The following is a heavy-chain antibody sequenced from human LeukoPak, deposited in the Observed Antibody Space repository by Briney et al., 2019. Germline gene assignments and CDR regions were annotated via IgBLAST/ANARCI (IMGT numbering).Heavy chain of an antibody. V-gene: IGHV3-30*03. CDR2: LTFDGNHQ. Sequence: PGGSLRLSCAASGFTFSSFGMHWVRQAPGRGLEWVALLTFDGNHQFYADSVKGRFTLSRDNFKNMVFLEMTSLRVEDTAVYYCARDWFDSGWYLDHWGQGALVTVSS. CDR3: ARDWFDSGWYLDH. CDR1: GFTFSSFG. J-gene: IGHJ4*02. D-gene: IGHD6-19*01.